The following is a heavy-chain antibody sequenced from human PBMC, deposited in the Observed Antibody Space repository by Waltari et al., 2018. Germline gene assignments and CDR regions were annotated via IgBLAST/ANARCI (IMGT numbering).Heavy chain of an antibody. CDR2: INHSGST. D-gene: IGHD3-10*01. Sequence: QVQLQQWGAGLLKPSETLSLTCAVYGGSFSGYYWSWIRQPPGKGLEWIGEINHSGSTNDNPSLKSRVTISVDTSKNQFSLKLSSVTAADTAVYYCARHVRWGNYYGSGRGSDMDVWGKGTTVTVSS. V-gene: IGHV4-34*01. CDR3: ARHVRWGNYYGSGRGSDMDV. J-gene: IGHJ6*03. CDR1: GGSFSGYY.